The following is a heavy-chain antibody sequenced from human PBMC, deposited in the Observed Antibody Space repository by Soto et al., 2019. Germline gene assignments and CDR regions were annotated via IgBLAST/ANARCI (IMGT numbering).Heavy chain of an antibody. CDR3: AGTREIPYYHGMDI. CDR2: IIPIFGSA. Sequence: QVQLVQSGAAVKKPGSSVKVSCKAPGGTLSSYAINWVRQAPGQGLEWMGGIIPIFGSANYAPKFPGRVTISADESTSTAYMEVSSLRSEDTAVYYCAGTREIPYYHGMDIWGQGTTVTVSS. J-gene: IGHJ6*02. D-gene: IGHD2-2*02. V-gene: IGHV1-69*01. CDR1: GGTLSSYA.